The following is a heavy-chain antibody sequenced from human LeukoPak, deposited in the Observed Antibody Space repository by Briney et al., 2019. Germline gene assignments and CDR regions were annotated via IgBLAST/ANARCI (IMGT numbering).Heavy chain of an antibody. Sequence: ASVKVSCKASGYTFTGYYMHWVRQAPGQGLEWMGRINPNSGGTNYAQKFQGRVTMTRDTSISTAYMELSRLRSDDTAVYYCARDVYPIRFLAQRYYFDYWGQGTPLTVSS. V-gene: IGHV1-2*06. CDR2: INPNSGGT. D-gene: IGHD3-3*01. CDR3: ARDVYPIRFLAQRYYFDY. CDR1: GYTFTGYY. J-gene: IGHJ4*02.